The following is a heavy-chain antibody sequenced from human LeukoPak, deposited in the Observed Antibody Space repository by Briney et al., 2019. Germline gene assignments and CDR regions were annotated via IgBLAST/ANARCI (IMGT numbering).Heavy chain of an antibody. CDR2: IYSGGNT. CDR1: GFTVSSNY. J-gene: IGHJ4*02. CDR3: ARDNVASVFDY. D-gene: IGHD2-8*01. Sequence: GGSLRLSCAASGFTVSSNYMTWVRQAPGKGLEWVSVIYSGGNTYYADSVKGRFTISRDNSKNTLYLQMNSLRAEDTAIYYCARDNVASVFDYWGQGTLVTVSS. V-gene: IGHV3-66*02.